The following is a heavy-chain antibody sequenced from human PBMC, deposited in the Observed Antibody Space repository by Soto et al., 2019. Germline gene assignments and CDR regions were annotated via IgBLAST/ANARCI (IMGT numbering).Heavy chain of an antibody. CDR1: GFTFSDYA. Sequence: EVQLLESGGGLVHPGGSLRLSCAASGFTFSDYAVNWVRQAPGKGLEWVSIITDSGRSTFYADSVKGRFTISRDNSRNTLDLQMDSLRAEDTAVYYCAKESGWSTNYYFFYGMDVWGQGTTVTVSS. V-gene: IGHV3-23*01. CDR2: ITDSGRST. J-gene: IGHJ6*02. D-gene: IGHD6-19*01. CDR3: AKESGWSTNYYFFYGMDV.